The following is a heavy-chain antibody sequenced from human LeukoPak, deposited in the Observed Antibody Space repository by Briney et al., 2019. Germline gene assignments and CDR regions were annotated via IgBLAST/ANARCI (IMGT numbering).Heavy chain of an antibody. D-gene: IGHD6-25*01. CDR3: ARSERRAQKDTYYNHYYYMDV. Sequence: SETLSLICVVSVGSISSHYGTWVRHPPGKGLECIGYISFSGYTNYNPSLNNRVIISVDTSNSQFSLRLSSVTAADTAVYYCARSERRAQKDTYYNHYYYMDVWGKGTTVTVSS. J-gene: IGHJ6*03. CDR2: ISFSGYT. V-gene: IGHV4-59*11. CDR1: VGSISSHY.